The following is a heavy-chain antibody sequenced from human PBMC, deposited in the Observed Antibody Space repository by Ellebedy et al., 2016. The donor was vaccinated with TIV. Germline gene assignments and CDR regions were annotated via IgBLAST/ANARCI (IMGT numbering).Heavy chain of an antibody. D-gene: IGHD3-10*01. CDR2: ISSSSIYI. J-gene: IGHJ4*02. Sequence: GGSLRLSXAAYGFTFSSYNMNWVRQAPGKGLEWVSSISSSSIYIYYADSVKGRFTISRDNTKNSLFLQMNNLRVEDTAVYYCARDRETDFDYWGQGTLVTVSS. V-gene: IGHV3-21*01. CDR3: ARDRETDFDY. CDR1: GFTFSSYN.